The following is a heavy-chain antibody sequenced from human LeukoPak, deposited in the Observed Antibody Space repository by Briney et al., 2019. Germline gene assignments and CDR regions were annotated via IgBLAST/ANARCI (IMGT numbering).Heavy chain of an antibody. CDR1: GFTFSNYA. V-gene: IGHV3-23*01. Sequence: GGSLRLSCAASGFTFSNYAMCWVRQAPGKGLEWVSAITGSGSSTYYADSVKGRFTISRDNSKNTLYLQINSLRAEDTAVYYCAKSVGDIVVVVAATYDYWGQGTLVTVSS. J-gene: IGHJ4*02. CDR3: AKSVGDIVVVVAATYDY. CDR2: ITGSGSST. D-gene: IGHD2-15*01.